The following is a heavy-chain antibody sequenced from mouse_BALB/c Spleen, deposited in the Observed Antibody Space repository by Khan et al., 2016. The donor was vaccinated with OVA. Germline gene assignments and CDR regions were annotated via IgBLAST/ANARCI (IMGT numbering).Heavy chain of an antibody. D-gene: IGHD3-1*01. J-gene: IGHJ2*01. V-gene: IGHV3-2*02. CDR3: ARGLRYFDY. Sequence: EVQLQESGPGLVKPSQSLSLTCTVTGYSITSAYAWNWIRQFPGDKLGWMGFINYSGSTNYNPSLKSRISITRDTSKNQFFLQLNSVTTEVTVTDYCARGLRYFDYWGQGTTLTVSS. CDR1: GYSITSAYA. CDR2: INYSGST.